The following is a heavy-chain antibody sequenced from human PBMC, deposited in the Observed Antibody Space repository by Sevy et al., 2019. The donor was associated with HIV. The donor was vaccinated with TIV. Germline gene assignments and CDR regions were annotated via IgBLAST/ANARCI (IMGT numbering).Heavy chain of an antibody. CDR2: IYSGGST. V-gene: IGHV3-66*01. J-gene: IGHJ6*02. D-gene: IGHD3-22*01. CDR1: TFSVTDNY. Sequence: GGSLRLSCAASTFSVTDNYMSWVRQAPGKGLEWVSTIYSGGSTFYADSVKGRCTISRDNSKNTIYLQMNSLRAEETDDYYWASDRYYDASGYYYYYYSLDVWGQGTTVTVSS. CDR3: ASDRYYDASGYYYYYYSLDV.